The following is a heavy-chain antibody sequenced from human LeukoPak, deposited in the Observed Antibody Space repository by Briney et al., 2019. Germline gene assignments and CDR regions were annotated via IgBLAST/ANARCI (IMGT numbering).Heavy chain of an antibody. V-gene: IGHV3-21*01. CDR3: ARADDFWSGDFDY. J-gene: IGHJ4*02. Sequence: PGGSLRLSCAASGFTFSSYSMNWGRQAPGKGLEWVSSISSSSSYIYYADSVKGRFTISRDNAKISLYLQMNSLRAEDTAVYYCARADDFWSGDFDYWGQGTLVTVSS. CDR2: ISSSSSYI. CDR1: GFTFSSYS. D-gene: IGHD3-3*01.